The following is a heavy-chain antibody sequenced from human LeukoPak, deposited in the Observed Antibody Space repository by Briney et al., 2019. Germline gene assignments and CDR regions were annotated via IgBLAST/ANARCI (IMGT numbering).Heavy chain of an antibody. Sequence: GASVKASCKASGGTFSSYAISWVRQAPGQGLEWMGGIIPIFGTANYAQKFQGRVTITADESTSTAYMELSRLRSDDTAVYYCARLGDFDYWGQGTLVTVSS. CDR3: ARLGDFDY. CDR1: GGTFSSYA. D-gene: IGHD3-10*01. CDR2: IIPIFGTA. V-gene: IGHV1-69*13. J-gene: IGHJ4*02.